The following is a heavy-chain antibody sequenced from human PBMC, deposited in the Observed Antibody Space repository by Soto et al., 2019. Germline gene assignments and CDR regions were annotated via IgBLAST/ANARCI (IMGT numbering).Heavy chain of an antibody. Sequence: EVQLLESGGGLVQPGGSLRLSCAASGFSFSNYAMNWVRQAPGKGLEWVSSVSAGGGTTFYADSVKGRFTISRDNSKNTLYLQMNSLRAEDTAVYYCATRLSGAGCFDYWGQGTLVTVSS. V-gene: IGHV3-23*01. CDR1: GFSFSNYA. CDR2: VSAGGGTT. J-gene: IGHJ4*02. D-gene: IGHD7-27*01. CDR3: ATRLSGAGCFDY.